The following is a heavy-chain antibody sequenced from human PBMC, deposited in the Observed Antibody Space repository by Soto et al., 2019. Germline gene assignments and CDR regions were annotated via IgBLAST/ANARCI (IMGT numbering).Heavy chain of an antibody. V-gene: IGHV3-7*01. D-gene: IGHD6-19*01. Sequence: GQLVESGGGLVKPGGSLRLSCAASGFTFSSYWMSWVRQAPGKGLEWVANIKQDGSEKYYVDSVKGRFTISRDNAKNSLYLQMNSLRAEDTAVYYCARVGSSGWYYWFDPWGQGTLVTVSS. J-gene: IGHJ5*02. CDR3: ARVGSSGWYYWFDP. CDR1: GFTFSSYW. CDR2: IKQDGSEK.